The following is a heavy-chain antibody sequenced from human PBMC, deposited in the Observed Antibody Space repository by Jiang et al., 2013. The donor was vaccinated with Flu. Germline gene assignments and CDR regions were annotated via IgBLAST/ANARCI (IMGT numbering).Heavy chain of an antibody. CDR2: IYYNGGT. CDR3: ARSVGWMSASGTLSPFDY. D-gene: IGHD4-23*01. J-gene: IGHJ4*02. Sequence: GPGLVKPSETLSLNCTVSGGSITSYYWSWIRQPPGKGLEWIGYIYYNGGTNYNPSLKGRVTISADASKTQISLNLHSLTAADTAVYYCARSVGWMSASGTLSPFDYWGQGRPSHRLL. CDR1: GGSITSYY. V-gene: IGHV4-59*01.